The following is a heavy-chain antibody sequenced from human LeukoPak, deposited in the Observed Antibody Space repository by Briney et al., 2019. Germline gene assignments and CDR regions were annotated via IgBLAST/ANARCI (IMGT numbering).Heavy chain of an antibody. V-gene: IGHV3-23*01. CDR1: GFTFSSYA. Sequence: PGGSLRLSCAASGFTFSSYAMSWVRQAPGKGLEWVSAISGSGGSTYYADSVKGRFTISRDNSKNTLYLQMNSLRAEDTAVYYCARDIAFRITMVRGVTTRNYWGQGTLVTVSS. D-gene: IGHD3-10*01. CDR2: ISGSGGST. J-gene: IGHJ4*02. CDR3: ARDIAFRITMVRGVTTRNY.